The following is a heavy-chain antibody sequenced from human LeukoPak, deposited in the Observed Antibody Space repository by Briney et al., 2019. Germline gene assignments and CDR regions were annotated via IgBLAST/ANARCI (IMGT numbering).Heavy chain of an antibody. CDR1: GFTFRSYA. Sequence: PGRSLRLSCAPFGFTFRSYAMHWVRPAPGKGLEWVAVISYDGSNKYYADTVRGRFTISRDNSKNTLYLQMNSMRAEDTAVSYCARDKKEWFGELFGGGFDYWGQGTLVTVSS. V-gene: IGHV3-30-3*01. CDR3: ARDKKEWFGELFGGGFDY. J-gene: IGHJ4*02. D-gene: IGHD3-10*01. CDR2: ISYDGSNK.